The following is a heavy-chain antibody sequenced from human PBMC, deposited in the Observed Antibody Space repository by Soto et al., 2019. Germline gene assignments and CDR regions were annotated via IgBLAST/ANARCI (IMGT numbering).Heavy chain of an antibody. V-gene: IGHV1-2*02. J-gene: IGHJ4*02. D-gene: IGHD2-15*01. CDR2: INPNSGGT. CDR1: GYTFTGYY. Sequence: QVQLVQSGAEVKKPGASVKVSCKASGYTFTGYYMHWVRQAPRQGLEWMGWINPNSGGTNYAQKFQGRVTMTRDTSNSTAYVELRRLRSDATAVYYCARDREYCSGGSCFDCDYWGQGTLVTVSS. CDR3: ARDREYCSGGSCFDCDY.